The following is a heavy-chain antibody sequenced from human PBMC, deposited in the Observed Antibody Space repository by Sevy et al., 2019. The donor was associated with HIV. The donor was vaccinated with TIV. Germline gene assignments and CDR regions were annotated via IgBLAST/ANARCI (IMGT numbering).Heavy chain of an antibody. Sequence: GGSLRLSCAASGFTFNNHAMGWVRQAPGKGLEWISAIGSGGDSTYYADSVKGRFTISRDNSKNTLYLQMNSLRADDMAIYYCAKGSTGWPYYFDFWGQGTVVIVSS. J-gene: IGHJ4*02. CDR1: GFTFNNHA. D-gene: IGHD2-8*02. V-gene: IGHV3-23*01. CDR2: IGSGGDST. CDR3: AKGSTGWPYYFDF.